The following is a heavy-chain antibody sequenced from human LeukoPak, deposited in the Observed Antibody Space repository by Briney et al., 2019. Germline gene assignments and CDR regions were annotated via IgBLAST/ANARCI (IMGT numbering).Heavy chain of an antibody. CDR1: GFTFSDYY. Sequence: GSLRLSCAASGFTFSDYYMTWIRQAPGKGLEWLSYISGSGSDTNYVDSVQGRFTISRDNAKNSLYLQMNSLRAEDTAVYYCARGVKEYYYGSGSYPWFDPWGQGTLVTVSS. CDR3: ARGVKEYYYGSGSYPWFDP. J-gene: IGHJ5*02. CDR2: ISGSGSDT. D-gene: IGHD3-10*01. V-gene: IGHV3-11*06.